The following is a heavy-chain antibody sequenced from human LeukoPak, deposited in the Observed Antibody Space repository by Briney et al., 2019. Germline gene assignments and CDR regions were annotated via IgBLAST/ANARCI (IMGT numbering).Heavy chain of an antibody. J-gene: IGHJ5*02. CDR1: GGSISSSSYY. CDR3: ARLAVVVPAVSNWFDP. D-gene: IGHD2-2*01. V-gene: IGHV4-39*01. Sequence: TSETLSLTCTVSGGSISSSSYYWGWIRQPPGKGLEWIGSIYYSGSTYYNPPLKSRVTISVDTSKNQFSLKLSSVTAADTAVYYCARLAVVVPAVSNWFDPWGQGTLVTVSS. CDR2: IYYSGST.